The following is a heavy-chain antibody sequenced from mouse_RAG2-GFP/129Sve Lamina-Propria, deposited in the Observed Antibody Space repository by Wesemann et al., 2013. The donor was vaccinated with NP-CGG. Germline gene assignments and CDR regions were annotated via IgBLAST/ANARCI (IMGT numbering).Heavy chain of an antibody. CDR3: ARGAYYGSRGDWFAY. Sequence: DVQLQESGPGLVKPSQSLSLTCSVTGYSITSGYYWNWIRQFPGNKLEWMGYISYDGSNNYNPSLKNRISITRDTSKNQFFLKLNSVTTEDTATYYCARGAYYGSRGDWFAYWGQGTLVTVSA. CDR2: ISYDGSN. V-gene: IGHV3-6*01. J-gene: IGHJ3*01. CDR1: GYSITSGYY. D-gene: IGHD1-1*01.